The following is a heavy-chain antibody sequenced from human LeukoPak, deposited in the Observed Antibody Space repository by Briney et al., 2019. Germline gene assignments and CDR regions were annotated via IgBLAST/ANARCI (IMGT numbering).Heavy chain of an antibody. Sequence: PETLSLTCAVSGVSISSNSANWGWIRQPPGKGLEWIGSIYYSKNTYYNPSLKSRVTISADTSKNQFSLTLGPLSATDSAVYYCLSPRGFGYGCFDYWGQGTLVTVSS. V-gene: IGHV4-39*01. J-gene: IGHJ4*02. CDR1: GVSISSNSAN. CDR3: LSPRGFGYGCFDY. CDR2: IYYSKNT. D-gene: IGHD5-18*01.